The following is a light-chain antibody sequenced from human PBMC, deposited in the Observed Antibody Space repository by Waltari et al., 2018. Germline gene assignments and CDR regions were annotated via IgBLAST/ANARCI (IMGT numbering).Light chain of an antibody. CDR1: QGISRY. J-gene: IGKJ1*01. V-gene: IGKV1-8*01. Sequence: AIRLPQSPSSLSASTRDRVTITCRTSQGISRYLALYQQKPGQAPKRLIYAASTLQNGVPSRFSGSGSGTDFTLTISCLQSEDFATYYCQQYYSYPRTFDQGTKVEIK. CDR2: AAS. CDR3: QQYYSYPRT.